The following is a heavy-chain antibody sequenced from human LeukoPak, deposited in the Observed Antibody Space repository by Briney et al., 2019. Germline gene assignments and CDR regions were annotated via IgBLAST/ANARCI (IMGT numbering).Heavy chain of an antibody. CDR2: INAGNGNT. CDR3: ATAKIGLWFGEPQNDY. Sequence: ASVKVSCKSSGYTFTNYAMHWVRQAPGQRLEWMGWINAGNGNTKYSQEFQGRVTITRDTSASTAYMELSSLRSEDTAVYYCATAKIGLWFGEPQNDYWGQGTLVTVSS. J-gene: IGHJ4*02. D-gene: IGHD3-10*01. V-gene: IGHV1-3*03. CDR1: GYTFTNYA.